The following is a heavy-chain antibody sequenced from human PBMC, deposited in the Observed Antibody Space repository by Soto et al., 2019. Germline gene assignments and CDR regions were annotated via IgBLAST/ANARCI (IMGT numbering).Heavy chain of an antibody. D-gene: IGHD5-12*01. CDR1: GDSVSSNSAA. CDR2: TYYRSKWYN. V-gene: IGHV6-1*01. Sequence: SQTLSLTCAISGDSVSSNSAAWNWIRQSPSRGLEWLGRTYYRSKWYNDYAVSVKSRITINPDTSKNQFSLQLNSVTPEDTAVYYCARSTFSFKYSGYDYYFDYWGQGNLVTVSS. J-gene: IGHJ4*02. CDR3: ARSTFSFKYSGYDYYFDY.